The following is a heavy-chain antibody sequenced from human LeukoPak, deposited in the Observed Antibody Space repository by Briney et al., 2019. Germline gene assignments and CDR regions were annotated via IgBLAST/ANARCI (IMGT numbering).Heavy chain of an antibody. V-gene: IGHV1-18*01. J-gene: IGHJ4*02. CDR2: ISSYNGNT. D-gene: IGHD6-13*01. CDR3: ARDGFSSSWAYYFDF. Sequence: ASVKVSCKASGYTFINYDITWVRQAPGQGLEWMGWISSYNGNTNYAQKFQGRVTMTTDKSTSTAYVELKSLRSDDTAVYHCARDGFSSSWAYYFDFWGQGSLVTVSS. CDR1: GYTFINYD.